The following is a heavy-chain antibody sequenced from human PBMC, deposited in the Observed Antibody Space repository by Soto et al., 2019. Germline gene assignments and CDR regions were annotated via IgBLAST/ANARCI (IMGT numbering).Heavy chain of an antibody. CDR1: GFTFSSYG. Sequence: GGSLRLSCAASGFTFSSYGMHWVRQAPGKGLEWVAVIWYDGSNKYYADSVKGRFTISRDNSKNTLYLQMNSLRAEDTAVYYCARDRARVAVARTGRLLDPWGQGTLVTVSS. CDR3: ARDRARVAVARTGRLLDP. J-gene: IGHJ5*02. CDR2: IWYDGSNK. D-gene: IGHD6-19*01. V-gene: IGHV3-33*01.